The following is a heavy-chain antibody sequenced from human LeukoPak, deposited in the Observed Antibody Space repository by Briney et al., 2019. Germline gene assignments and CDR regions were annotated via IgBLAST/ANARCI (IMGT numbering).Heavy chain of an antibody. CDR2: INHSGSP. Sequence: SETLSLTCAVYGGSFSGYYWSWIRQPPGKGLEWNGEINHSGSPNYNTSLKSPVTISVDTSKSQFCLKLSSVTAADRAVYYCARGGPRYGVDYWGQGTLVTVSS. D-gene: IGHD4-17*01. CDR1: GGSFSGYY. V-gene: IGHV4-34*01. CDR3: ARGGPRYGVDY. J-gene: IGHJ4*02.